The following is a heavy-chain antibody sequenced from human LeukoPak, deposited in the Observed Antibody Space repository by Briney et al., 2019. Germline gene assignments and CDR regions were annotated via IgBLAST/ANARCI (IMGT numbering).Heavy chain of an antibody. V-gene: IGHV1-69*01. CDR3: ARGSYVEYGLYYYYYMDV. CDR1: GGTFSSYA. CDR2: IIPIFGTA. Sequence: SVKVSCRASGGTFSSYAISWVRQAPGQGLEWMGGIIPIFGTANYAQKFQGRVTITADESTSTAYMELSSLRSEDTAVYYCARGSYVEYGLYYYYYMDVWGKGTTVTVSS. J-gene: IGHJ6*03. D-gene: IGHD2-2*01.